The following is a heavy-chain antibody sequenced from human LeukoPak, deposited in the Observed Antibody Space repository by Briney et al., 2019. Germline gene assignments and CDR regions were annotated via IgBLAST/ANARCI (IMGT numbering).Heavy chain of an antibody. CDR2: IYHSGST. CDR3: ARIRRYCTNTNCYDPTFDF. V-gene: IGHV4-30-2*01. Sequence: PSETLSLTCTVSGDSISSGDYYWSWIRQPPGKGLEWIGHIYHSGSTHSNTSLKSRVTISVDRSKNQISLKLSSVTAADTAVYFCARIRRYCTNTNCYDPTFDFWGQGTLVTVSS. J-gene: IGHJ4*02. CDR1: GDSISSGDYY. D-gene: IGHD2-2*01.